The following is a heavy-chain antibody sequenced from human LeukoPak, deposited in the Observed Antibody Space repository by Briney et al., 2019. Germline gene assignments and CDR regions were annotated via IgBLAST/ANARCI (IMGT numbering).Heavy chain of an antibody. CDR1: GFTFSSYW. CDR3: VGGNSFDC. Sequence: GGSLRLSCAASGFTFSSYWMSWVRQAPGKGLEWVANIKEDGSEKYYVDSVKGRFTISRDNAKNSLSLQMNSLRAEDTALYYCVGGNSFDCWGQGTLVAVSS. D-gene: IGHD3-16*01. V-gene: IGHV3-7*01. CDR2: IKEDGSEK. J-gene: IGHJ4*02.